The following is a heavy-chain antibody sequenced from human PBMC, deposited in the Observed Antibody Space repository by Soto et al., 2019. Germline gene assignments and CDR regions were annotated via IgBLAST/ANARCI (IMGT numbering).Heavy chain of an antibody. CDR2: IYSGGAT. CDR1: GFSVSSNC. CDR3: ARGGIAAAGIDY. J-gene: IGHJ4*02. D-gene: IGHD6-13*01. V-gene: IGHV3-66*01. Sequence: EVQLVESGGGLVQPGGSLRLSCAASGFSVSSNCMNWVRQAPGKGLEWVSVIYSGGATYYADSVKGRFTISRDNSKNTLYLQMNSLRAEDTAVYYCARGGIAAAGIDYWGQGTLVTVS.